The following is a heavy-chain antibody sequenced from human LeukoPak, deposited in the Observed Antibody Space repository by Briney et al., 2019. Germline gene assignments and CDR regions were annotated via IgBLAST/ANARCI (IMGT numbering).Heavy chain of an antibody. J-gene: IGHJ6*03. V-gene: IGHV3-23*01. CDR1: GFTFSSYA. D-gene: IGHD6-6*01. CDR2: ISGSGGST. CDR3: AKDGAGIAARPGADYYMDV. Sequence: GGSLRLSCAASGFTFSSYAMSWVRQAPGKGLEWVSAISGSGGSTYYADSVKGRFTISRDNSKNTLYLQMNSLRAEDTAVYYCAKDGAGIAARPGADYYMDVWGKGTTVTVSS.